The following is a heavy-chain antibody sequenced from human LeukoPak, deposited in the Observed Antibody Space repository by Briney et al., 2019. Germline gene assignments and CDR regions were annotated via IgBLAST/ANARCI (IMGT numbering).Heavy chain of an antibody. Sequence: KPSETLSLTCTVSGGSISSYYWSWIRQPPGKGLEWIGYIYYSGSTNYNPSLKSRVTISVDTSKNQFSLKLTSVSAADTAVYYCSRQKYHLLLDPGGQGTRVTVSS. J-gene: IGHJ5*02. D-gene: IGHD2-2*01. V-gene: IGHV4-59*01. CDR3: SRQKYHLLLDP. CDR1: GGSISSYY. CDR2: IYYSGST.